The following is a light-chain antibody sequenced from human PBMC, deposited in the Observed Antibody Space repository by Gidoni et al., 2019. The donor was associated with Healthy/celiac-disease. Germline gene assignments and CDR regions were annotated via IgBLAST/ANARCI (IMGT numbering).Light chain of an antibody. CDR3: QQDYSSPFT. Sequence: DIVMTQSPDSLAVSLGERATINCKSSQRVLYSSNTKNYLAWYPQKPGQAPKLLIYGASTRESGVPDRFSGSGSGTDFTLTISSLQAEDVAVYYCQQDYSSPFTFGPGTKVDIK. J-gene: IGKJ3*01. CDR1: QRVLYSSNTKNY. CDR2: GAS. V-gene: IGKV4-1*01.